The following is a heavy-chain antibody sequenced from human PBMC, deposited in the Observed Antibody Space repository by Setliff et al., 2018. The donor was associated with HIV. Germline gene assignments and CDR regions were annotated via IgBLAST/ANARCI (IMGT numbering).Heavy chain of an antibody. Sequence: SVKVSCKASGGTFSTHAINWVRQAPGQGLEWMGGIIPIFGTTHYAQKFQGRVTITTGESTNTAYMELGSLRSEDTAVYYCASVPMEYSGYNSDSGSYYHHYGLDVWGQGATVTVSS. J-gene: IGHJ6*02. CDR2: IIPIFGTT. CDR3: ASVPMEYSGYNSDSGSYYHHYGLDV. V-gene: IGHV1-69*05. D-gene: IGHD5-12*01. CDR1: GGTFSTHA.